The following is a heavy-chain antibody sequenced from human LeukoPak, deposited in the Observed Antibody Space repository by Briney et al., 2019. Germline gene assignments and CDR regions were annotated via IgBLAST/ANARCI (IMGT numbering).Heavy chain of an antibody. D-gene: IGHD6-19*01. Sequence: SETLSLTCTVSGGSISGYYWSWIRQPPGKGLEWIGYIFSSGITNYSPSLKSRVTMSLDTSKNRFSLRLSSVTAADTAVYYCARGGRIAVAGMWVYWGQGTLVTVSS. CDR3: ARGGRIAVAGMWVY. CDR2: IFSSGIT. V-gene: IGHV4-59*01. CDR1: GGSISGYY. J-gene: IGHJ4*02.